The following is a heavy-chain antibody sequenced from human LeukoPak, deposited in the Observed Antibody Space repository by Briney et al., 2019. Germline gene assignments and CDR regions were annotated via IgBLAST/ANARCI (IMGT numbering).Heavy chain of an antibody. V-gene: IGHV1-2*02. CDR2: INPNSGGT. Sequence: ASVKVSCKASGYTFTGYYMHWVRQAPGQGLEWMGWINPNSGGTNYAQKFQGRVTMTRDTSISTAYMELSRLRSEDTAVYYCARSSLRFLEWLLSRYYYYMDVWGKGTTVTVSS. J-gene: IGHJ6*03. CDR3: ARSSLRFLEWLLSRYYYYMDV. D-gene: IGHD3-3*01. CDR1: GYTFTGYY.